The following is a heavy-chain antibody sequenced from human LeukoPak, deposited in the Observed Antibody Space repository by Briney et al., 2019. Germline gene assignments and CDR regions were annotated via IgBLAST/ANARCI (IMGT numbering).Heavy chain of an antibody. V-gene: IGHV3-7*01. CDR3: AGGRCFGCSCDNFFVVLYR. Sequence: GGSLRLSCAASEVTFNNYWMSWVRQAPGKGLAWVANINQDGSEKYYVDSVKGRFTISRDNAKNSLYLQMNSLRAEDTAVYYCAGGRCFGCSCDNFFVVLYRWDRGTLVTVS. CDR2: INQDGSEK. J-gene: IGHJ5*02. D-gene: IGHD2-15*01. CDR1: EVTFNNYW.